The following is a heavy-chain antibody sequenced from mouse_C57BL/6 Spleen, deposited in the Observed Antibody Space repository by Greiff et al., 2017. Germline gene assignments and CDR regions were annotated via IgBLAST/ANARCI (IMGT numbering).Heavy chain of an antibody. CDR3: ARSTAQVSWFAY. V-gene: IGHV1-61*01. CDR2: IYPSDSET. CDR1: GYTFTSYW. D-gene: IGHD3-2*02. J-gene: IGHJ3*01. Sequence: QVQLQQPGAELVRPGSSVKLSCKASGYTFTSYWMDWVKQRPGQGLEWIGNIYPSDSETNYNQKFKDKATLTVDKSSSTAYMQLSSLTSADSAVSYCARSTAQVSWFAYWGQGTLVTVSA.